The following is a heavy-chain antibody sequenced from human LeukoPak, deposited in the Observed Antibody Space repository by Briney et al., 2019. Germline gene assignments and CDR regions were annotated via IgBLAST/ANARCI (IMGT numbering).Heavy chain of an antibody. J-gene: IGHJ4*02. CDR1: GGSISSDY. D-gene: IGHD1-26*01. V-gene: IGHV4-59*08. Sequence: SETLSLTCTVSGGSISSDYWSWIRQPPGKGLEWIEYIYYSGSTNYNPSLKSRVTISVDTSKNQFSLKLNSATTADRAVYYCARQAGSFTTFDFWGQGTLVTVSS. CDR3: ARQAGSFTTFDF. CDR2: IYYSGST.